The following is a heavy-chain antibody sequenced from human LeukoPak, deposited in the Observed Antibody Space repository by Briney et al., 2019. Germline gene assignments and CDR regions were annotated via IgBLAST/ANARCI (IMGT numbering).Heavy chain of an antibody. D-gene: IGHD6-13*01. Sequence: ASVKVSCKASGYTFTDFYIHWLRQAPGQGLEWMGWINPGSSGGTNYAQNFQGRVTMTRDTSISTAFMELSSLTSDDTAVYYCARYDSRWYGDYWGQGTLVTVSS. CDR3: ARYDSRWYGDY. J-gene: IGHJ4*02. V-gene: IGHV1-2*02. CDR1: GYTFTDFY. CDR2: INPGSSGGT.